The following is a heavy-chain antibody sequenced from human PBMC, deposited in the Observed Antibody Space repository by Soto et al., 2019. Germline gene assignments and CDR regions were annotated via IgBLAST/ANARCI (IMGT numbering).Heavy chain of an antibody. CDR3: ASEIGSSREIRPS. D-gene: IGHD2-2*01. CDR1: GFTFSDYY. CDR2: ISSSVSTI. V-gene: IGHV3-11*01. Sequence: GGSLRLSCAASGFTFSDYYMSWIRQAPGKGLEWVSYISSSVSTIYYADSVKGRFTISRDNAKNSLYLQMNSLRAEDTAVYYCASEIGSSREIRPSWGQGTLVTVSS. J-gene: IGHJ5*02.